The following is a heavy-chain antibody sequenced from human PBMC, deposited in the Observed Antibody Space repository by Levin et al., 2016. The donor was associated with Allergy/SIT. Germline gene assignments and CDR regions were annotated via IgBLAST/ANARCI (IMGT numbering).Heavy chain of an antibody. V-gene: IGHV4-59*11. Sequence: SETLSLTCAVYGGSFSGHYWSWIRQPPGKGLEWIGYIYYSGSTNYNPSLKSRVTISVDTSKNQFSLKLSSVTAADTAVYYCARDRCSGGSCYSGLNWFDPWGQGTLVTVSS. J-gene: IGHJ5*02. D-gene: IGHD2-15*01. CDR2: IYYSGST. CDR1: GGSFSGHY. CDR3: ARDRCSGGSCYSGLNWFDP.